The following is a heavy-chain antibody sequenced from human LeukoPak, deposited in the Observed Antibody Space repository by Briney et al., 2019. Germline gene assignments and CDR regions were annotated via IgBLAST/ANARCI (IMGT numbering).Heavy chain of an antibody. Sequence: ASVKVSCKASGYTFTSYDINWVRQATGQGLEWMGWMNPNSGNTGYAQKFQGRVTITRNTSISTAYMELSSLRSEDTAVYCCARSPSLYCSSTSCYTLLDYYMDVWGKGTTVTVSS. J-gene: IGHJ6*03. CDR3: ARSPSLYCSSTSCYTLLDYYMDV. CDR2: MNPNSGNT. V-gene: IGHV1-8*01. D-gene: IGHD2-2*02. CDR1: GYTFTSYD.